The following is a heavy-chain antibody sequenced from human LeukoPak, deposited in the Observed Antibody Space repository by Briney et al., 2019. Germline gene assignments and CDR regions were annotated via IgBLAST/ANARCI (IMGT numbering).Heavy chain of an antibody. Sequence: GGSLRLSCAASGFTFSSYSMNWVRQAPGKGLEWVSSISSSSSYIYYADPVKGRFTISRDNAKNSLYLQMNSLRAEDTAVYYCARDGGRDGYNYGRPALDYWGQGTLVTVSS. CDR2: ISSSSSYI. CDR3: ARDGGRDGYNYGRPALDY. D-gene: IGHD5-24*01. V-gene: IGHV3-21*01. CDR1: GFTFSSYS. J-gene: IGHJ4*02.